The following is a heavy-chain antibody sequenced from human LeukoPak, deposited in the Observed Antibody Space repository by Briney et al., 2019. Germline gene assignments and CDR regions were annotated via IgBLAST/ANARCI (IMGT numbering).Heavy chain of an antibody. J-gene: IGHJ4*02. CDR1: GYTFTSYD. V-gene: IGHV1-8*01. D-gene: IGHD3-22*01. Sequence: ASVKVSCKASGYTFTSYDINWVRQATGQGLEWMGWMNPNSGNTGYAQKFQGRVTMTRNTSISTAYMELSSLRSEDTAVYYCARGRRGMIVVVMYYFDYWGQGTLVTGSS. CDR3: ARGRRGMIVVVMYYFDY. CDR2: MNPNSGNT.